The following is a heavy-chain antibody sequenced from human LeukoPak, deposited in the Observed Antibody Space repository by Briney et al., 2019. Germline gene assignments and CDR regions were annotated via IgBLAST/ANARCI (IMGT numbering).Heavy chain of an antibody. V-gene: IGHV4-30-2*01. D-gene: IGHD2-21*02. Sequence: PSETLSLTCAVSGGPISSGGYSWSWIRQPPGKGLEWIGYIYHSGSTYYNPSLKSRVTISVDRSKNQFSLKLSSVTAADTAVYYCARAYCGGDCYPPQYYFDYWGQGTLVTVSS. CDR3: ARAYCGGDCYPPQYYFDY. CDR2: IYHSGST. CDR1: GGPISSGGYS. J-gene: IGHJ4*02.